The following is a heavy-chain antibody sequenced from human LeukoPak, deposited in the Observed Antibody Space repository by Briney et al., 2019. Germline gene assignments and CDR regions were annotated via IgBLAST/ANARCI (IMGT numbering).Heavy chain of an antibody. J-gene: IGHJ4*02. V-gene: IGHV4-34*01. CDR2: INHSGST. Sequence: SETLSLTCAVYGGSFSGYYWSWIRQPPGKGLEWIGEINHSGSTNYNPSLKGRVTISVDTSKNQFSLKLSSVTAADTAVYYCAINSRIVGATTERRFDYWGQGTLVTVSS. CDR1: GGSFSGYY. CDR3: AINSRIVGATTERRFDY. D-gene: IGHD1-26*01.